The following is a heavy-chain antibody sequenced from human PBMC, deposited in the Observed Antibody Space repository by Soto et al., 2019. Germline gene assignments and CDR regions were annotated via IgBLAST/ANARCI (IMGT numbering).Heavy chain of an antibody. CDR1: GGSISSGDYY. CDR3: ARAILRYFDWFLNWFDP. Sequence: SETLSLTCTVSGGSISSGDYYWSWIRQPPGKGLEWIGYIYYSGSTYYNPSLKSRVTISVDTSKNQFSLKLSSVTAAGTAVYYCARAILRYFDWFLNWFDPWGQGTLVTVSS. D-gene: IGHD3-9*01. CDR2: IYYSGST. V-gene: IGHV4-30-4*01. J-gene: IGHJ5*02.